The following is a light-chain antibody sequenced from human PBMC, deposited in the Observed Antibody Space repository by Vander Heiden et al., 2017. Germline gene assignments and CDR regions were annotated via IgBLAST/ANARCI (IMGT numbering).Light chain of an antibody. J-gene: IGKJ2*01. CDR3: QQSDSTPYT. Sequence: IQMTQSPSSLSASVGDRVTLTCRASQSLSSYLNWYQQKPGKAPKLLIYAASSLQSGVPSRFSGSGSGTDFTLTISSLQPEDFATYYCQQSDSTPYTFGQGTKLEIK. V-gene: IGKV1-39*01. CDR1: QSLSSY. CDR2: AAS.